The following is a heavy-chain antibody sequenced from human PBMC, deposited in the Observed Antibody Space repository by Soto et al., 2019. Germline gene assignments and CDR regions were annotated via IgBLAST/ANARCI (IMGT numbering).Heavy chain of an antibody. Sequence: QVQVVQSGVEVRRPGSSVKVSCKASGDTFKNCVISWVRQAPGQGLEWMGGIIPLFGTTDFAQRFQGRLTITTDESTTTAYMEISRLRSEDTATYYCAAELGFGKLSVGWGQGTTVIVSS. J-gene: IGHJ6*02. CDR2: IIPLFGTT. D-gene: IGHD3-10*01. CDR3: AAELGFGKLSVG. CDR1: GDTFKNCV. V-gene: IGHV1-69*01.